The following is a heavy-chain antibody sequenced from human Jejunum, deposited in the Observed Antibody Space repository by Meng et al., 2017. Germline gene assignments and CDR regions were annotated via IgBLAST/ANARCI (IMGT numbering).Heavy chain of an antibody. D-gene: IGHD3-22*01. V-gene: IGHV1-18*01. CDR1: GSYG. Sequence: QVQLVQSGAEVNKPGASVKVSCKASGSYGISWVRQAPGQGLEWMGWISFENGKTDYAQKFQGRVTMTTDTSTSTVYLELRSLRSDDTAVYYCARAQNQYDRSGRWYFDLWGRGTLVTASS. J-gene: IGHJ2*01. CDR3: ARAQNQYDRSGRWYFDL. CDR2: ISFENGKT.